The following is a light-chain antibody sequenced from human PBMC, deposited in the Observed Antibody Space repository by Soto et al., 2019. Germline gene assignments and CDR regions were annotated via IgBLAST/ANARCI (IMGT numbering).Light chain of an antibody. J-gene: IGLJ3*02. V-gene: IGLV2-14*01. CDR1: SNDIGSSDY. Sequence: QSALTQPASVSASPGQSITISCTGASNDIGSSDYVSWYQQHPGKAPKLIIYGVRNRPSGTSDRFSGSKSDTSASLAISGLQSEDEADYYCAAWDDSLNGRVFGGGTKLTVL. CDR2: GVR. CDR3: AAWDDSLNGRV.